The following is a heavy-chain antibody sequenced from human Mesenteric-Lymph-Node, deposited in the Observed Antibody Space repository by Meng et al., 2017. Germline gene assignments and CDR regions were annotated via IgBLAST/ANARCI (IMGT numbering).Heavy chain of an antibody. J-gene: IGHJ4*02. CDR1: GYSFTSYG. CDR3: VTYSSGWSQYFDY. V-gene: IGHV1-18*01. CDR2: ISAYNGNT. D-gene: IGHD6-19*01. Sequence: ALVKVSCKASGYSFTSYGISWVRQAPGQGLEWMGWISAYNGNTNYAQKLQGRVTMTTDTSTSTAYMELRSLRSDDTAVYYCVTYSSGWSQYFDYWGQGTLVTVSS.